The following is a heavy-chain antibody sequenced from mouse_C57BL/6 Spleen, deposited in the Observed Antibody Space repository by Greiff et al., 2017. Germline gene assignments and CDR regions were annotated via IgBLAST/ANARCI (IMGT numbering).Heavy chain of an antibody. D-gene: IGHD1-1*01. CDR1: GYTFTSYW. CDR2: FDPNSGGT. J-gene: IGHJ2*01. V-gene: IGHV1-72*01. CDR3: ARSTDYYGSSPDY. Sequence: QVQLQQPGAELVKPGASVKLSCKASGYTFTSYWMHWVKQRPGRGLEWIGRFDPNSGGTKYNEKFKSKATLTVDKPSSTAYMQLSSLTSEDSAVYYCARSTDYYGSSPDYWGQGTTLTVSS.